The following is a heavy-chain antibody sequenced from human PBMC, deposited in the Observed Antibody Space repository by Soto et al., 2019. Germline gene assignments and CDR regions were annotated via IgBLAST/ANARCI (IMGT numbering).Heavy chain of an antibody. CDR3: AREVQVHTPAFVY. J-gene: IGHJ4*02. CDR2: ITPMFGAA. D-gene: IGHD3-10*01. CDR1: GGTFNTYA. Sequence: QVQLVQSGAEMKKPGSSVKVSCQSSGGTFNTYAMNWVRQAPGQGPEWMGDITPMFGAANYAPKFQGRVTTTADEPTGTSYMQLSSLTSEGTALYFCAREVQVHTPAFVYWGQGTLVTVSS. V-gene: IGHV1-69*19.